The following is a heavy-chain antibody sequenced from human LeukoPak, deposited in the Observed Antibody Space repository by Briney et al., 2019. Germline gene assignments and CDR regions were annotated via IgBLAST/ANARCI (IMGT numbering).Heavy chain of an antibody. D-gene: IGHD3-22*01. Sequence: GGSLRLSCAASGFTFDDYAMHWVRQAPGKGVVWVSRINSDGSTTSYADSGKGRFTISRDNAKNTLYLHMNSLGAEDTAVYYCAKVRTMIAVAFDIWGQGTMVTVSS. CDR1: GFTFDDYA. J-gene: IGHJ3*02. CDR3: AKVRTMIAVAFDI. V-gene: IGHV3-74*01. CDR2: INSDGSTT.